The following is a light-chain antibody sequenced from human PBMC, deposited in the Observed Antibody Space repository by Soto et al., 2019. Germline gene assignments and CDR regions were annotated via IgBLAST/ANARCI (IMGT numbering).Light chain of an antibody. CDR3: SSFAGGGNPVL. V-gene: IGLV2-8*01. CDR1: SSDVGGYNY. J-gene: IGLJ2*01. CDR2: EVT. Sequence: QSALTQPPSASGSLGQSVTISCPGTSSDVGGYNYVSWHQQHPGKAPKLMIYEVTERPSGVPDRFSGSKSGNTASLTVSGLQAEDEADYYCSSFAGGGNPVLFGGGTKLTVL.